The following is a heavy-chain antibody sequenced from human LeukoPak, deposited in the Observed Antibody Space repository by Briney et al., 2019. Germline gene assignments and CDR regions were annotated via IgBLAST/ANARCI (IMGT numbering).Heavy chain of an antibody. J-gene: IGHJ4*02. CDR2: ISSSSSYI. Sequence: TGGSLRLSCAASGFTFSSYEMNWVRQAPGKGLEWVSSISSSSSYIYYADSVKGRFTISRDNAKNSLYLQMNSLRAEDTAVYYCARDRISQWLTPLGYWGQGTLVTVSS. V-gene: IGHV3-21*01. CDR1: GFTFSSYE. CDR3: ARDRISQWLTPLGY. D-gene: IGHD6-19*01.